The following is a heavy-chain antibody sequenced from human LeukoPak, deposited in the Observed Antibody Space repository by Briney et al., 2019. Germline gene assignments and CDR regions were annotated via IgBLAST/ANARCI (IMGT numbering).Heavy chain of an antibody. J-gene: IGHJ5*02. Sequence: SETLSLTCTVSGDSVSSTRYYWGWIRQPPGEGLEWIRSIYYSGPTYYNPSLKSRVTILLDMSKNQFSLRLTSVTAADRVVISCARYSYGGEDWFDPWGQGTLVTVSS. CDR2: IYYSGPT. CDR3: ARYSYGGEDWFDP. D-gene: IGHD3-16*01. CDR1: GDSVSSTRYY. V-gene: IGHV4-39*01.